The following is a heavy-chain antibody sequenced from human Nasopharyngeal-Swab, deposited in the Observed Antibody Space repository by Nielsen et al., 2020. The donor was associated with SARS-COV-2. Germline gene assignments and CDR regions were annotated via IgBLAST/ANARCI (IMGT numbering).Heavy chain of an antibody. CDR1: GYSFTDYW. CDR3: AIGAAVGTLFHGMDV. J-gene: IGHJ6*02. V-gene: IGHV5-51*01. D-gene: IGHD1-26*01. CDR2: IFPGDSDT. Sequence: GSLKISCKGSGYSFTDYWIAWVRQAPGKGLECMGTIFPGDSDTRYSPSFEGRVTISVDQSITTAYLHWTSLKASDTAKYYCAIGAAVGTLFHGMDVWGQGTMVTVSS.